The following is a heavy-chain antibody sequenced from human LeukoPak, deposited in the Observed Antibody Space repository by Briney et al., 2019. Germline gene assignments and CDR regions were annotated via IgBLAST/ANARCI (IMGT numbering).Heavy chain of an antibody. V-gene: IGHV3-33*01. CDR3: AGDYGEYYYGMDV. CDR1: GFTFSSYG. Sequence: GGSLRLSCAASGFTFSSYGMHWVRQAPGKGLEWVAVIWYDGSNKCYADSVKGRFTISRDNSKNTLYLQMNSLRAEDTAVYYCAGDYGEYYYGMDVWGQGTAVTVSS. J-gene: IGHJ6*02. D-gene: IGHD4-17*01. CDR2: IWYDGSNK.